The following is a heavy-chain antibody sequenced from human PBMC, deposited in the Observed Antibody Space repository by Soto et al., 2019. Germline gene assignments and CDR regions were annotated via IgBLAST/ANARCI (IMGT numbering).Heavy chain of an antibody. Sequence: QMQLQESGPGLVKPSGTLSLTCTVSGVSINSANWWTWVRQSPGKGLEWIEENYHSGSTNSNPSLENRVTRSEDSPKYQLSRQLSSVISADTAVYYWARLCVGVSCSLVIFEIWSQRSMGSVSS. CDR3: ARLCVGVSCSLVIFEI. J-gene: IGHJ3*02. V-gene: IGHV4-4*02. CDR2: NYHSGST. D-gene: IGHD2-15*01. CDR1: GVSINSANW.